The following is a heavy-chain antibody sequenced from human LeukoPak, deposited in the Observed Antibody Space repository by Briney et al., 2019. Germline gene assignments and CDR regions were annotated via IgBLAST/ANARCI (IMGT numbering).Heavy chain of an antibody. CDR1: GGTFTGYY. D-gene: IGHD6-19*01. CDR3: AREWSSGPIGY. CDR2: INPNSGGT. V-gene: IGHV1-2*02. J-gene: IGHJ4*02. Sequence: ASVKVSCKASGGTFTGYYMHWVRQAPGQGLEWMGWINPNSGGTNYAQKFQGRVTMTRDTSISTDYMELSRLRSDDTAVYYCAREWSSGPIGYWGQGTLVTVSS.